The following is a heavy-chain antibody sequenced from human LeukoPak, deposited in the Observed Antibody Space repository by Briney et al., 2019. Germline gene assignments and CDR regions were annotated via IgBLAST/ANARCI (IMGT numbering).Heavy chain of an antibody. Sequence: SETLSLTCTVSGNSMSSGDNYWSWIRQPAGKGLEWIGPIYTSGSTNYNPSLKSRVTISGDTSKNQFSLRLSSVTAADTAVYYCARQKVGATSDNWFDPWGQGTLVTVSS. D-gene: IGHD1-26*01. CDR3: ARQKVGATSDNWFDP. V-gene: IGHV4-61*02. J-gene: IGHJ5*02. CDR1: GNSMSSGDNY. CDR2: IYTSGST.